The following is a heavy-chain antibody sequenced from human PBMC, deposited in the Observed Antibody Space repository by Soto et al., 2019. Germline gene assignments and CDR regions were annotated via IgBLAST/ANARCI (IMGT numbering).Heavy chain of an antibody. V-gene: IGHV4-59*01. D-gene: IGHD2-2*01. J-gene: IGHJ4*02. Sequence: PSETLSLTCTVSGGSISSYYWSWIRQPPGKGLEWIGYIYYSGSTNYNPSLKSRVTISVDTSKNQFSLKLSSVTAADTAVYYCARGWVVPAANPYTGTTTTRPGYFDYWGQGTLVTVSS. CDR2: IYYSGST. CDR1: GGSISSYY. CDR3: ARGWVVPAANPYTGTTTTRPGYFDY.